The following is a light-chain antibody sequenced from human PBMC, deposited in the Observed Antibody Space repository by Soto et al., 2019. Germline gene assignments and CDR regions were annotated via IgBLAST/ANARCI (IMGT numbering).Light chain of an antibody. CDR2: DNN. J-gene: IGLJ3*02. V-gene: IGLV1-44*01. CDR1: RSNIGSNT. CDR3: AAWDASLNGWV. Sequence: QSVLTQPPSASGTPGQRVTISCSGSRSNIGSNTVNWYQQLPGTAPKLLIYDNNQRPSGVPDRFSGSKSGTSASLAISGLQSEDEADYYCAAWDASLNGWVFGGGTQLTVL.